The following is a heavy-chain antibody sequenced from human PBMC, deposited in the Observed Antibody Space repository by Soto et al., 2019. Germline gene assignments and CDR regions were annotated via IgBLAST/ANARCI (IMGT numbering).Heavy chain of an antibody. CDR1: GFTFSSYG. CDR3: ANDGDLDY. V-gene: IGHV3-30*18. CDR2: ISYDGSNK. Sequence: QVQLVESGGGVVQPGRSLRLSCAASGFTFSSYGMHWVRQAPGKGLEWGAVISYDGSNKYYADSVKGRFTISRDNSKNTLYLQMNSLRAEDTAVYYCANDGDLDYWGQGTLVTVSS. D-gene: IGHD4-17*01. J-gene: IGHJ4*02.